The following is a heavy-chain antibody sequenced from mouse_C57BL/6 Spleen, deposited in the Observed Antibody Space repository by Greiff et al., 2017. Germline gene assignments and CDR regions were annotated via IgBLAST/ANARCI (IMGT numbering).Heavy chain of an antibody. V-gene: IGHV1-81*01. J-gene: IGHJ2*01. CDR2: IYPRSGNT. CDR3: ERKFTTGVATHYFDY. D-gene: IGHD1-1*01. CDR1: GYTFTSYG. Sequence: VQLQQSGAELARPGASVKLSCKASGYTFTSYGISWVKQRPGQGLEWIGEIYPRSGNTYYNEKFKGKATLTADKSSSTAYMELRSLTSEDSAVYFCERKFTTGVATHYFDYWGQGTTLTVSS.